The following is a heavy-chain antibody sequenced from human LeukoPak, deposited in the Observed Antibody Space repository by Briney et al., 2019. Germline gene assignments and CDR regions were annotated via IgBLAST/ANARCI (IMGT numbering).Heavy chain of an antibody. CDR2: ISGSGGST. J-gene: IGHJ4*02. CDR3: AKDPQWELPSPFDH. Sequence: GGSLRLSCAASGFTFSSYAMSWVRQAPGKGLEWVSAISGSGGSTYYADSVKGRFSISRDNSKNTLYLLMNSLRAEDTAVYYCAKDPQWELPSPFDHWGQGTLVTVSS. D-gene: IGHD1-26*01. V-gene: IGHV3-23*01. CDR1: GFTFSSYA.